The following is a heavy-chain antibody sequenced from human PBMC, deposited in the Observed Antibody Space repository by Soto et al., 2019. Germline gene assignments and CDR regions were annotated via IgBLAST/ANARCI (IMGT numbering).Heavy chain of an antibody. V-gene: IGHV4-4*02. Sequence: QMQLQESGPGLVKPSETLSLTCAVSSASIITEQRWTWVRQPPGKGLEWIGGIHHSGSTNNNPSLMSRVAPSVVKCKNPLSLILNAVTAADTAHYYCASCFGWYAIDHWGQGTLVLVS. J-gene: IGHJ4*02. D-gene: IGHD6-19*01. CDR3: ASCFGWYAIDH. CDR2: IHHSGST. CDR1: SASIITEQR.